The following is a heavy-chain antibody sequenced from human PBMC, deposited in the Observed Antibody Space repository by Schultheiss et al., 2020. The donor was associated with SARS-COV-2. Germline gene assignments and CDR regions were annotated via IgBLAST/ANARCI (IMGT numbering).Heavy chain of an antibody. CDR1: GFTFSNSW. CDR3: ARAQVARGWLQLGPSDY. J-gene: IGHJ4*02. V-gene: IGHV3-30-3*01. CDR2: ISYDRSNK. Sequence: GGSLRLSCAASGFTFSNSWMHWVRQAPGKGLEWVAVISYDRSNKYYADSVKGRFTISRDNSKNTLYLHMNSLRAEDTAVYYCARAQVARGWLQLGPSDYWGQGTLVTVSS. D-gene: IGHD5-24*01.